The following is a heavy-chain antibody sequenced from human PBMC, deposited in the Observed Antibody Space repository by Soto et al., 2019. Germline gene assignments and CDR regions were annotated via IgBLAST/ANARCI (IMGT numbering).Heavy chain of an antibody. Sequence: PGKGLEWIGYIYYSGSTYYSPSLKSRVTISVDTSKSQFSLKLNSVTAADTAVFFCARGEHTSFQH. CDR3: ARGEHTSFQH. V-gene: IGHV4-30-4*01. CDR2: IYYSGST. J-gene: IGHJ1*01. D-gene: IGHD2-21*01.